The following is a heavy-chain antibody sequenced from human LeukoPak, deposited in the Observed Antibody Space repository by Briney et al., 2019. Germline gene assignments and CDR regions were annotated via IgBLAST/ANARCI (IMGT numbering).Heavy chain of an antibody. Sequence: PSETLSLTCTVSGGSISSYYWSWIRQPPGKGLEWIGYIYYSGSTNYNPSLKSRVTISVDTSKNQFSLKLSSVTAADTAVYYCARDRVEMATITRYFDLWGRGTLVTVSS. CDR2: IYYSGST. CDR3: ARDRVEMATITRYFDL. D-gene: IGHD5-12*01. J-gene: IGHJ2*01. V-gene: IGHV4-59*01. CDR1: GGSISSYY.